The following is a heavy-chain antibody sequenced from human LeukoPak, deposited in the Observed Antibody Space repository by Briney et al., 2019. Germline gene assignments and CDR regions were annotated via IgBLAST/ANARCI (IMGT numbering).Heavy chain of an antibody. V-gene: IGHV3-21*04. J-gene: IGHJ4*02. CDR2: ISSSDSYI. CDR3: ASATPANDY. Sequence: GGSLRLSCAASGFTFSDYNMNWVRQAPGKGLEWVSSISSSDSYIYYADSVKDRFTISRDNAKNTLYLQMNNLRAEDTAKYYCASATPANDYWGLGTVVTVSS. CDR1: GFTFSDYN.